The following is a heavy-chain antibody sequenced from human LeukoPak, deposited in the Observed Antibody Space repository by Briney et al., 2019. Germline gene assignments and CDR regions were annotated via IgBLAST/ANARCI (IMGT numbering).Heavy chain of an antibody. CDR3: ARANGPAAGTTRFAGGYFDY. J-gene: IGHJ4*02. Sequence: GGSLRLSCAASGFTFSSYWMSWVRQAPGKGLEWVADVKQDGSGKYYVDSVKGRFTISRDNAKNSLYLRMNSLRAGDTAVYYCARANGPAAGTTRFAGGYFDYWGQGTLVTVSS. CDR2: VKQDGSGK. V-gene: IGHV3-7*01. D-gene: IGHD6-13*01. CDR1: GFTFSSYW.